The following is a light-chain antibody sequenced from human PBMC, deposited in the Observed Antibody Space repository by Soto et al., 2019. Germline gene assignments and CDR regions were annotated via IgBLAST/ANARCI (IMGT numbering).Light chain of an antibody. Sequence: DIPMTQSPSAMSASVGDRVTITCRASQGISNYLVWFQQKPGKVPKRLIYAASSLQSGVPSRFSGIGSGTEFTLTISTLQPEDFATYDYLQHNSYPLAFGQGTKVEIK. CDR2: AAS. V-gene: IGKV1-17*03. J-gene: IGKJ1*01. CDR3: LQHNSYPLA. CDR1: QGISNY.